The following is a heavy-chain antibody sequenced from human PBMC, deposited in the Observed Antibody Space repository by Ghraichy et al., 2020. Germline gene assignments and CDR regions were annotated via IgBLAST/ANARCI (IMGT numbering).Heavy chain of an antibody. Sequence: SETLSLTCTVSGGSISSYYWSWIRQPPGKGLEWIGYIYYSGSTNYNPSLKSRVTISVDTSKNQFSLKLSSVTAADTAVYYCARVHSSGWGNYYYYGMDVWGQGTTVTVSS. CDR2: IYYSGST. CDR1: GGSISSYY. D-gene: IGHD6-19*01. V-gene: IGHV4-59*08. CDR3: ARVHSSGWGNYYYYGMDV. J-gene: IGHJ6*02.